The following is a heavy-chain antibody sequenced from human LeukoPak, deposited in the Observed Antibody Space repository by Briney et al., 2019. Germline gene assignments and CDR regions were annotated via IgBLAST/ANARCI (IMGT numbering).Heavy chain of an antibody. CDR3: ARGLHYSNYRWFDP. CDR1: GGSFSGYY. D-gene: IGHD4-11*01. CDR2: INHSGST. V-gene: IGHV4-34*01. Sequence: SSETLSLTCAVYGGSFSGYYWSWIRQPPGKGLEWIEEINHSGSTNYNPSLKSRVTISVDTSKNQFSPKLSSVTAADTAVYYCARGLHYSNYRWFDPWGQGTLVTVSS. J-gene: IGHJ5*02.